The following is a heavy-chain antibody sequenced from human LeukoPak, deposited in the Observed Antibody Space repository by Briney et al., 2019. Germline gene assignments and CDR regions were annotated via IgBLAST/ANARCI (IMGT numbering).Heavy chain of an antibody. CDR2: IYTSGST. D-gene: IGHD3-22*01. CDR3: ARGRYYYDSSGHTLYYFDY. Sequence: SETLSLTSTVSGGSISSYYWSWIRQPAGKGLEWIGRIYTSGSTNYNPSLKSRVTMSVDTSKNQFSLKLSSVTAADTTVYYCARGRYYYDSSGHTLYYFDYWGQGTLVTVSS. V-gene: IGHV4-4*07. CDR1: GGSISSYY. J-gene: IGHJ4*02.